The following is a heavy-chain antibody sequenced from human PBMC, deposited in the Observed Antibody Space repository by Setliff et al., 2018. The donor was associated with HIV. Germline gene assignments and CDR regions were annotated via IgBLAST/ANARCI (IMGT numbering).Heavy chain of an antibody. CDR1: GGSVSSSSYY. D-gene: IGHD3-16*01. Sequence: SETLSLTCSVSGGSVSSSSYYWGWIRQAPGKGLEWLGSVYYTGTTYYNPSLKSRVTMSVDTSKNQFSLKLSSVTAADTAVYYCARRWGNNWFDPWGQGTLVTVSS. J-gene: IGHJ5*02. CDR2: VYYTGTT. V-gene: IGHV4-39*01. CDR3: ARRWGNNWFDP.